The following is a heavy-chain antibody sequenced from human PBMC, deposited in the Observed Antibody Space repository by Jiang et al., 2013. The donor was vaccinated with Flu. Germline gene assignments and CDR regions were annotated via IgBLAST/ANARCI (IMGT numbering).Heavy chain of an antibody. CDR1: GYIFPNYW. CDR2: IYAGDSDT. D-gene: IGHD6-19*01. CDR3: ARRAGSPSQYYFDF. V-gene: IGHV5-51*01. J-gene: IGHJ4*02. Sequence: GAEVKKPGESLKISCKGSGYIFPNYWIGWVRQMPGKGLEWMGIIYAGDSDTKYSPSFEGQVTISVDKSITTAYLQLNTLKASDSAMYFCARRAGSPSQYYFDFWGQGTLV.